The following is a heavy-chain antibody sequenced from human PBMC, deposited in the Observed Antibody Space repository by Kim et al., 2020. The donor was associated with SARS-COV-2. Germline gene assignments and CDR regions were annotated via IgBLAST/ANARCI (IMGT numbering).Heavy chain of an antibody. D-gene: IGHD3-10*01. CDR3: ASNLWFGELSGY. J-gene: IGHJ4*02. V-gene: IGHV3-21*01. Sequence: YYEDSVKSRLTISRDNAQNSLYLQMNSLRAEDTAVYYCASNLWFGELSGYWGQGTLVTVSS.